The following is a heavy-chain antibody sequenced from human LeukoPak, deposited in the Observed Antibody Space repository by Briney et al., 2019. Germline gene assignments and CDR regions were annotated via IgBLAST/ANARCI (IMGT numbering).Heavy chain of an antibody. CDR2: XXXXXVST. D-gene: IGHD2-2*01. Sequence: SAXXXXXVSTYYADSVKGRFTISRDNSKNTLYLQMNSLRAEDTAVYYCAKDGTLGYCSSTSCYGFDYWGQGTLVTVSS. J-gene: IGHJ4*02. CDR3: AKDGTLGYCSSTSCYGFDY. V-gene: IGHV3-23*01.